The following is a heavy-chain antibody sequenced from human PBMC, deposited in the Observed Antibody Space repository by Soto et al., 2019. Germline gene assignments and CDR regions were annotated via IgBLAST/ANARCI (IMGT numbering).Heavy chain of an antibody. CDR2: IFHSDTT. J-gene: IGHJ3*02. CDR1: GASVSSDNW. Sequence: QMPLQQSGPGLVKPSGTLSLACAVSGASVSSDNWWSWVRQPQGKGLEWIEEIFHSDTTNYNTSLKSRVTISVDKSKNQFSLTLSSVTAADTAVYYCAKNGWYSADIWGQGKMVAVSS. CDR3: AKNGWYSADI. D-gene: IGHD6-19*01. V-gene: IGHV4-4*02.